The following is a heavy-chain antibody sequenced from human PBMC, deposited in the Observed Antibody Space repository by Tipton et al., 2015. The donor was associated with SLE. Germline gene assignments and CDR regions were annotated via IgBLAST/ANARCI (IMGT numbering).Heavy chain of an antibody. CDR2: IYYSGST. J-gene: IGHJ3*02. D-gene: IGHD4-23*01. CDR1: GGSISRSTYY. CDR3: ARSGEVGTYCPLAFDI. Sequence: TLSLTCTVSGGSISRSTYYWGWIRQPPGKGLEWIGSIYYSGSTYYNPSLKSRVTISVDTSKNQFSLKLSSVTAADTAVYYCARSGEVGTYCPLAFDIWGQRKMVTVSS. V-gene: IGHV4-39*07.